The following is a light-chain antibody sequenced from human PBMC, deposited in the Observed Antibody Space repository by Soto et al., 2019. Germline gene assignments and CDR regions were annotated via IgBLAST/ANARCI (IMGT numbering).Light chain of an antibody. V-gene: IGKV3-20*01. CDR2: GAS. CDR1: QSVSTSY. CDR3: QQYGSSPTT. Sequence: DIVLTQSPGTLSLSPGETATLSCRANQSVSTSYLAWYQQKPGQAPRLLIFGASSRATGIPDRFIGSGSGTDFTLTISRLEPEDFAVYYCQQYGSSPTTFGQGTKVEIK. J-gene: IGKJ1*01.